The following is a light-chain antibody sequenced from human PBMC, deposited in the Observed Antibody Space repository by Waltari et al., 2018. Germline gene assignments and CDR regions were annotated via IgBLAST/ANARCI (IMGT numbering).Light chain of an antibody. J-gene: IGKJ2*01. CDR1: QSISVH. Sequence: DVQMTQSPSSLSASLGDRVTITCRASQSISVHLNWYQKKEGRAPNLLIFAARNLENGVPSRFSGSGSGTEFTLTISGLQPDDFASYYCQQSYNTPYTFGQGTKLEIK. V-gene: IGKV1-39*01. CDR2: AAR. CDR3: QQSYNTPYT.